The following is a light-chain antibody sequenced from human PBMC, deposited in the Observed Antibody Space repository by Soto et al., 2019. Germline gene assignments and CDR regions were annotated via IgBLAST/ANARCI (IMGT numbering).Light chain of an antibody. Sequence: IQMTQSPSSLSATVGDRVTITCRASQSISSWLAWYQQKPGKAPKLLIYGASNLQSGVPSRFSGSASGTDFTLTISSLQPEDFATYYCLQDYTYPWTFGQGTKVDIK. CDR3: LQDYTYPWT. CDR1: QSISSW. CDR2: GAS. J-gene: IGKJ1*01. V-gene: IGKV1-6*01.